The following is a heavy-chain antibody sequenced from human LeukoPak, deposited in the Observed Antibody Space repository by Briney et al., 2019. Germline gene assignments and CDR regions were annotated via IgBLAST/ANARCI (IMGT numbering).Heavy chain of an antibody. CDR3: ARRAGAYSPPYDY. Sequence: GGSLRPSCTVSGFTVSSNSMSWVRQAPGKGLEWVSFIYSDNTHYSDSVKGRFTISRDNSKNTLYPQMNSLRAEDTAVYYCARRAGAYSPPYDYWGQGALVTVSS. CDR2: IYSDNT. CDR1: GFTVSSNS. J-gene: IGHJ4*02. V-gene: IGHV3-53*01. D-gene: IGHD4/OR15-4a*01.